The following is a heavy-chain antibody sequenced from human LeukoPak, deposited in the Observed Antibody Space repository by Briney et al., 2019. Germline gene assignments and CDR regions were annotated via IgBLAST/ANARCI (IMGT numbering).Heavy chain of an antibody. Sequence: ASVKVSCKASGYTFTSYGISWVRQAPGQGLEWMGWINAYNGNTNYAQKLQGRVTMTTDTSTSTAYMELRSLRSDDTAVYYCARDIRYFDLTGFDYWGQGTLVTVSS. V-gene: IGHV1-18*01. CDR2: INAYNGNT. D-gene: IGHD3-9*01. CDR1: GYTFTSYG. CDR3: ARDIRYFDLTGFDY. J-gene: IGHJ4*02.